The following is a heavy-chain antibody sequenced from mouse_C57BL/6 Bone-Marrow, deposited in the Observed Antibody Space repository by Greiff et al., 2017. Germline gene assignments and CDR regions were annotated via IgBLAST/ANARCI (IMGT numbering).Heavy chain of an antibody. CDR2: IDPSDSYT. CDR1: GYTFTSYW. V-gene: IGHV1-69*01. Sequence: QVQLQQPGAELVMPGASVKLSCKASGYTFTSYWMHWVKQRPGQGLEWIGEIDPSDSYTNYNQKFKGKSTLTVDKSSSTAYMQLSSLTSEDSAVYSCARGRGGYFDYWGQGTTLTVSS. CDR3: ARGRGGYFDY. J-gene: IGHJ2*01.